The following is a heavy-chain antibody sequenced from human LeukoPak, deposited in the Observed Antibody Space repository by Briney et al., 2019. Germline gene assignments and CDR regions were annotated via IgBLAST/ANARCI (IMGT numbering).Heavy chain of an antibody. J-gene: IGHJ4*02. CDR1: GGSISSYY. CDR2: INYSGST. CDR3: ARRQDGHDY. Sequence: SETLSLTCTVSGGSISSYYWSWIRQPPGKGLEWIGYINYSGSTNYNPSLKSRVTMSVDTSKNQFSLKLSSVTAADTAMYYCARRQDGHDYWGQGTLVTVSS. V-gene: IGHV4-59*01.